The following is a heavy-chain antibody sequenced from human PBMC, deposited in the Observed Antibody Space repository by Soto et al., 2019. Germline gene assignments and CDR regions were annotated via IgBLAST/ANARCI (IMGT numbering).Heavy chain of an antibody. V-gene: IGHV1-2*02. D-gene: IGHD2-21*02. CDR2: INPNSGGT. J-gene: IGHJ4*02. CDR3: ASGAISATAMGDY. Sequence: ASVKVACKASGYTFSGYYMHWIRQAPGQGLEYMGWINPNSGGTDYAQKFQGRVTMTRDTSISTAYMEISRLSSDDTAVYYCASGAISATAMGDYWGQGTVVTVSS. CDR1: GYTFSGYY.